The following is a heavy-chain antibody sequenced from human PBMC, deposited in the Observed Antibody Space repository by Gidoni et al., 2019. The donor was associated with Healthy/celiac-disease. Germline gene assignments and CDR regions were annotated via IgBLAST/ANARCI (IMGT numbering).Heavy chain of an antibody. CDR1: RYTFTGYY. CDR2: INPNSGGT. D-gene: IGHD7-27*01. CDR3: ARDKTGEYYFDY. J-gene: IGHJ4*02. V-gene: IGHV1-2*02. Sequence: QVQLVLSGAEVKKPGASVTVCCKAYRYTFTGYYMHWVRQAPGQGLEWMGWINPNSGGTNYAQKFQGRVTMTRDTSISTAYMELSRLRSDDTAVYYCARDKTGEYYFDYWGQGTLVTVSS.